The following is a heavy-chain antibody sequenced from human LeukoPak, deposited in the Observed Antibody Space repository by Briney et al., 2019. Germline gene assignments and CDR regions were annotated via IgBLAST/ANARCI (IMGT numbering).Heavy chain of an antibody. Sequence: GGSLRLSCAASGFTFSSYWMSWVRQAPGKGLEWVANIKQDGSEEYYVDSVKGRFTISRDNSKNTLYLQMNSLRAEDTAVYYCASLYGDRETWGQGTLVTVSS. D-gene: IGHD4-17*01. V-gene: IGHV3-7*03. CDR2: IKQDGSEE. J-gene: IGHJ5*02. CDR1: GFTFSSYW. CDR3: ASLYGDRET.